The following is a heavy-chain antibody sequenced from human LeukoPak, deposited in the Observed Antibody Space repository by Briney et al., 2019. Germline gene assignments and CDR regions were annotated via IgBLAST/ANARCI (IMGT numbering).Heavy chain of an antibody. CDR3: ARRGTALAGGSPFDH. CDR2: IYTSGST. V-gene: IGHV4-61*02. Sequence: PSETLSLTCTVSGGSIKSGSYFWSWIRQPAGKGLEWIGRIYTSGSTSYSPSLKSRVTISADTSKNQFSLKLSSVTAADTAVYYCARRGTALAGGSPFDHWGQGTLVTVSS. D-gene: IGHD6-19*01. CDR1: GGSIKSGSYF. J-gene: IGHJ4*02.